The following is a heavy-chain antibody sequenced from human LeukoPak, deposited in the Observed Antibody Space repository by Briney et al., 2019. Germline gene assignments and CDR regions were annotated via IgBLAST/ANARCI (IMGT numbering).Heavy chain of an antibody. V-gene: IGHV1-2*02. J-gene: IGHJ4*02. CDR1: GYTFTGYY. D-gene: IGHD6-19*01. Sequence: ASVKVSCKASGYTFTGYYMYWVRQAPGQGLEWMGCINPSTGATNYAQKFQGRVTMTRDTSITTAYMEPSRLTSDDTAVYYCARGRGSIAVYYFDYWGQGTLVTVSS. CDR3: ARGRGSIAVYYFDY. CDR2: INPSTGAT.